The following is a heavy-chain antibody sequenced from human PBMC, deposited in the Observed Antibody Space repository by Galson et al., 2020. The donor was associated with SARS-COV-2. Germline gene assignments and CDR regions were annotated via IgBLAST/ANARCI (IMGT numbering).Heavy chain of an antibody. J-gene: IGHJ4*02. Sequence: AGSLRLSCGVSGFSLGDYNMNWVRQAPGKGLEWVSSMSESGSYTFYADSVKGRFTMSRDNGKNSLYLQMNSLRIEDTAIYYCVRDIAARDDGGNHFEDWGRGTLVTVAS. CDR1: GFSLGDYN. D-gene: IGHD4-17*01. V-gene: IGHV3-21*05. CDR3: VRDIAARDDGGNHFED. CDR2: MSESGSYT.